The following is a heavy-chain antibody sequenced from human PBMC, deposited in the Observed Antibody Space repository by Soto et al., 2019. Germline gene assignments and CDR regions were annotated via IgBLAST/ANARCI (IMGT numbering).Heavy chain of an antibody. J-gene: IGHJ5*02. D-gene: IGHD5-12*01. CDR3: AKGDNLGPKTGYAFDP. V-gene: IGHV6-1*01. CDR1: GDRFSSNTAS. CDR2: TYFRSKWYN. Sequence: PSQTLSLTYVISGDRFSSNTASWNWIRPSPSRGLELLGRTYFRSKWYNGYAVSVKIRIIINPDTSNNQFSLQLNSVTPEETAVYFCAKGDNLGPKTGYAFDPWGQGIMVTVSS.